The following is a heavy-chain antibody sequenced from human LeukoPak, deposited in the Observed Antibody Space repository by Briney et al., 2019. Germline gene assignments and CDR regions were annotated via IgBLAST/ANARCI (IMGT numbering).Heavy chain of an antibody. CDR1: GFSFSSFA. CDR3: AKEHGGYSGYDSPHFDP. J-gene: IGHJ5*02. Sequence: GGSLRLSCAASGFSFSSFAMSWVRQAPGKGLEWVSIIGKSGDSIYYADSVKGRFTISRDNSKNTLSLQMNSLRAEDTAVYYCAKEHGGYSGYDSPHFDPWGQGTLVTVSS. D-gene: IGHD5-12*01. CDR2: IGKSGDSI. V-gene: IGHV3-23*01.